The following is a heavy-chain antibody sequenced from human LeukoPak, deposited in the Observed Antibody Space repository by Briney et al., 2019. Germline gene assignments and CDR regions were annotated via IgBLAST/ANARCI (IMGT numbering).Heavy chain of an antibody. CDR1: GFTFSSYA. CDR3: ARDLLNKDYGDFPNWFDP. Sequence: GGSLRLSCAASGFTFSSYAMHWVRQAPGKGLEWVAVISYDGSNKYYADSVKGRFTISRDNSKNTLYLQTNSLRAEDTAVYYCARDLLNKDYGDFPNWFDPWGQGTLVTVSS. V-gene: IGHV3-30*04. J-gene: IGHJ5*02. CDR2: ISYDGSNK. D-gene: IGHD4-17*01.